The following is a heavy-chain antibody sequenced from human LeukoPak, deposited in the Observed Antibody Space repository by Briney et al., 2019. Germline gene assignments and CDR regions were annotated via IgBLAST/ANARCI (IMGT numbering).Heavy chain of an antibody. CDR2: IKHSGST. CDR1: GGSLSGLY. J-gene: IGHJ4*02. Sequence: KTSETLSPTCAVYGGSLSGLYWGWDRPPPRKGPEWDGEIKHSGSTNYNPSLKSRVTISVDTSKNQFSLKLSSVTAADTAVYYCARMGGYGRWLRPGAVGYWGQGTLVTVSS. V-gene: IGHV4-34*01. CDR3: ARMGGYGRWLRPGAVGY. D-gene: IGHD5-12*01.